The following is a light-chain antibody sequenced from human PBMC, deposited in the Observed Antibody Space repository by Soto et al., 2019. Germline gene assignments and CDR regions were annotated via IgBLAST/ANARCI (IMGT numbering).Light chain of an antibody. CDR3: QQYNNWPPYT. V-gene: IGKV3-15*01. CDR1: QDISSN. J-gene: IGKJ2*01. Sequence: IVMTQSPATLSVTLGERATLSCRASQDISSNLAWYQQKPGQAPRLLIYDASTRATGIPARFSGSGSETEFTLTISSLQSEDFAVYYCQQYNNWPPYTVGQGTKVEIK. CDR2: DAS.